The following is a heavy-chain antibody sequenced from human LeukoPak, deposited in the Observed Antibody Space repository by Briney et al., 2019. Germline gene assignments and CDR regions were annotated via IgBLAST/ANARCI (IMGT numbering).Heavy chain of an antibody. J-gene: IGHJ3*02. D-gene: IGHD4-17*01. Sequence: SVKVSCKAPGGTFSSYAISWVRQAPGQGLEWMGGIIPIFGTANYAQKFQGRVTITADESTSTAYMELSSLRSEDTAVYYCARDYGDNDAFDIWGQGTMVTVSS. CDR3: ARDYGDNDAFDI. V-gene: IGHV1-69*13. CDR1: GGTFSSYA. CDR2: IIPIFGTA.